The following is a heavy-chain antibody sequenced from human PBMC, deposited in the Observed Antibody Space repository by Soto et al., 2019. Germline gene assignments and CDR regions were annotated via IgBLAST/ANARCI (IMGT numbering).Heavy chain of an antibody. Sequence: QVQLVQSGAEVKKPGSSVKVSCKASGGTFSSYTISWVRQAPGQGLEWMGRIIPILGIANYAQKFQGRVTITADKDTSTAEVELRSAGSEDTDVYYCARAGGGAIAVAGKGWFDPWGKGTLVTVSS. CDR2: IIPILGIA. CDR3: ARAGGGAIAVAGKGWFDP. CDR1: GGTFSSYT. V-gene: IGHV1-69*02. D-gene: IGHD6-19*01. J-gene: IGHJ5*02.